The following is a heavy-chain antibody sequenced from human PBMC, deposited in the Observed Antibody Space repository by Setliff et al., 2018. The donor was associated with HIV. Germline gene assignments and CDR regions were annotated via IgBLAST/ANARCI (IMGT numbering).Heavy chain of an antibody. J-gene: IGHJ4*02. CDR1: GYTFTDDY. CDR2: SNPKSGCT. D-gene: IGHD2-2*01. V-gene: IGHV1-2*02. CDR3: ARDYGSSTTCADSFAS. Sequence: GASVKVSCKASGYTFTDDYMNWVREAPGQGHEGMGWSNPKSGCTNSALKFQGSLTMTTDTSTSTAYMELRRRRSADTAVYSCARDYGSSTTCADSFASWGQGTLVTVSS.